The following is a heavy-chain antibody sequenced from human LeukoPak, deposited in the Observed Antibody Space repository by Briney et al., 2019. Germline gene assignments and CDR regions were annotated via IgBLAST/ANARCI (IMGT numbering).Heavy chain of an antibody. V-gene: IGHV3-7*01. CDR3: ARGKDY. CDR2: IKQDGSEK. J-gene: IGHJ4*02. CDR1: GFNFSRYW. Sequence: QPGGSLRLSCVGSGFNFSRYWMSWVRQAPGKGLEWVANIKQDGSEKHYVDSVKGRITISRDNAKNSVDLQMNSLRAEDTAVYYCARGKDYWGQGTLVTVSS.